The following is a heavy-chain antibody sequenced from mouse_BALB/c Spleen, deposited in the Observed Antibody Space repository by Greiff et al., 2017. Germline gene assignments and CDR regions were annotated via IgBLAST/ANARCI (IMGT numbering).Heavy chain of an antibody. J-gene: IGHJ4*01. V-gene: IGHV1S29*02. CDR3: ASDYRWHMDD. Sequence: EVQLVESGPELVKPGASVKISCKASGYTFTDYNMHWVKQSHGKSLEWIGYIYPYNGGTGYNQKFKSKATLTVDNSSSTAYMELRSLTSEDSAVYYCASDYRWHMDDWGEGTSVTVSS. CDR2: IYPYNGGT. CDR1: GYTFTDYN. D-gene: IGHD2-14*01.